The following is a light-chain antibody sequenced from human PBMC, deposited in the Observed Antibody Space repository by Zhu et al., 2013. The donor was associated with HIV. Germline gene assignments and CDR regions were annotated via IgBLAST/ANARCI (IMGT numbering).Light chain of an antibody. J-gene: IGKJ3*01. CDR3: QQYDDPPFT. V-gene: IGKV1-33*01. CDR2: DVS. Sequence: DIQMTQSPSSLSASIGDRVTITCQASQDIRNYLNWYQQKPGKAPKVVIYDVSNLESGVPWRFSGGGSGTHFTFTISSLQPEDIATYYCQQYDDPPFTFGPGTKVDIK. CDR1: QDIRNY.